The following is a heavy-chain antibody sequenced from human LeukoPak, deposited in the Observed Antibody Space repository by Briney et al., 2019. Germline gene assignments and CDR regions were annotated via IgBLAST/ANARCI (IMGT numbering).Heavy chain of an antibody. J-gene: IGHJ6*02. CDR1: GFTFSSYA. CDR2: ISYDGSNK. V-gene: IGHV3-30-3*01. D-gene: IGHD2-15*01. Sequence: GRSLRLSCAASGFTFSSYAMHWVRQAPGKGLEWVAVISYDGSNKYYADSVKGRFTISRDNSKNTLYLQMNSLRAEDTAVYYCARDRVGDKRYYYYYYGMDVWGQGTTVTVS. CDR3: ARDRVGDKRYYYYYYGMDV.